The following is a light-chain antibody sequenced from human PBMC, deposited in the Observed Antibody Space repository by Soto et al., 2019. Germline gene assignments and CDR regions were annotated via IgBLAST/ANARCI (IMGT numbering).Light chain of an antibody. CDR3: QSYDSSLSAAV. Sequence: QSVLTQPPSVSGAPGQKVIISCTGSTSNIGAGYDVHWYQQLPGTAPKLLIYSNSNRPSGVPDRLSGSKSGTSASLAITGLQVEDEADYYCQSYDSSLSAAVFGGGPKLTVL. CDR2: SNS. CDR1: TSNIGAGYD. J-gene: IGLJ2*01. V-gene: IGLV1-40*01.